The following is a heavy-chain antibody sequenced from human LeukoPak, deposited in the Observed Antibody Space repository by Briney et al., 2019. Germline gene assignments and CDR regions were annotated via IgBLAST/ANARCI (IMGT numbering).Heavy chain of an antibody. CDR2: IYHSGST. J-gene: IGHJ4*02. CDR3: ARDRNWGYFDY. V-gene: IGHV4-4*02. D-gene: IGHD7-27*01. CDR1: GGSISSSNW. Sequence: SETLSLTCAVSGGSISSSNWWSWVRQPPGKGLEWIGEIYHSGSTYYNPSLKSRVTISVDRSKNQFSLKLSSVTAADTAVYYCARDRNWGYFDYWGQGTLVTVSS.